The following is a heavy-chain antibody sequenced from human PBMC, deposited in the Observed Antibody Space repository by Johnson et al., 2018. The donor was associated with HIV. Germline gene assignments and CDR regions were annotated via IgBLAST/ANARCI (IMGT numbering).Heavy chain of an antibody. CDR2: IKQDGSER. CDR3: ARDPELDYFDNRAFDI. Sequence: VQLVESGGGLVQPGGSLRLSCAASGFTFSSYGMHWVRQAPGKGLEWVANIKQDGSERYYVDSVKGRFTISRDNAKNSLSLQMDSLRAEDTAVYYCARDPELDYFDNRAFDIWGQGTMVTVSS. CDR1: GFTFSSYG. J-gene: IGHJ3*02. V-gene: IGHV3-7*01. D-gene: IGHD3-22*01.